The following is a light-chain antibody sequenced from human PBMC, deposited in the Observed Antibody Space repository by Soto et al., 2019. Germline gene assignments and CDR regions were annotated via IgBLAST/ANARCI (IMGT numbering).Light chain of an antibody. CDR1: SSDVGGYNL. V-gene: IGLV2-23*01. CDR3: CSYAGSYTLI. Sequence: QSALTQPASVSGSPGQSITISCTGTSSDVGGYNLVSWYQQHPGKAPKLIIYQDTQRPSGVSDRFSASKSGNTASLTISGLQTKDEADYYCCSYAGSYTLILGGGTKLTVL. CDR2: QDT. J-gene: IGLJ2*01.